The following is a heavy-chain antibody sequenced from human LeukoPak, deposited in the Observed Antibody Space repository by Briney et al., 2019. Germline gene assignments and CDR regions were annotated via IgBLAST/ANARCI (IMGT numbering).Heavy chain of an antibody. CDR1: GYSISSGYY. J-gene: IGHJ4*02. V-gene: IGHV4-38-2*02. D-gene: IGHD3-9*01. CDR2: LYHTGST. Sequence: SETLSLTCTVSGYSISSGYYWGWIRPPPGKGLEWIGSLYHTGSTYYNPSLKSRVTISVDTSKNQFSLKLSSVTAADTAVYYCAKEDHWLALDYWGQGTLVTVSS. CDR3: AKEDHWLALDY.